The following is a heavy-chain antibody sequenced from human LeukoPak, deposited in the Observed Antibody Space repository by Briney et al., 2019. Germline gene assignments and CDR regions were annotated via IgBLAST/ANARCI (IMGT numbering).Heavy chain of an antibody. CDR2: ISSSGSTI. V-gene: IGHV3-48*03. D-gene: IGHD6-19*01. CDR1: GSPFSNYE. J-gene: IGHJ4*02. Sequence: GGSLRLSCAASGSPFSNYEMNWVRQAPGKGLEWVSYISSSGSTIYYADSVNGRFTISIDNAKNSLYLQMNSLRAEDTAVYYCARVQRGIAVALDYWGQGTLASVPS. CDR3: ARVQRGIAVALDY.